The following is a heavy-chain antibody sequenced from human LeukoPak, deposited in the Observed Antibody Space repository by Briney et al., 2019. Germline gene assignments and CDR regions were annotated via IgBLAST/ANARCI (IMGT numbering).Heavy chain of an antibody. CDR3: ARDQYDILTGFLGDWFDP. Sequence: NTSETLSLTCTVSGGSISSYYWSWIRQPAGKGLEWIGLIYTSGSTNYNPSLKSRVTMSVDTSKNQFSLKLSSVTAADTAVYYCARDQYDILTGFLGDWFDPWGQGTLVTVSS. D-gene: IGHD3-9*01. CDR1: GGSISSYY. V-gene: IGHV4-4*07. J-gene: IGHJ5*02. CDR2: IYTSGST.